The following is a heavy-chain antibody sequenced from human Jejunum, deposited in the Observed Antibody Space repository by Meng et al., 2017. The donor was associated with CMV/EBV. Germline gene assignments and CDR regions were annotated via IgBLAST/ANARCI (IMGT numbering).Heavy chain of an antibody. D-gene: IGHD6-19*01. V-gene: IGHV1-2*02. Sequence: SGYTCIDYYIHWVRQAPGQGLEWTGWIDSNSGETNSAQKFSGRVTLTRDTSITTAYMEVISLRSDDTAVYYCAREQTVSGSRGLDYWGQGTLVTVSS. CDR2: IDSNSGET. CDR3: AREQTVSGSRGLDY. CDR1: GYTCIDYY. J-gene: IGHJ4*02.